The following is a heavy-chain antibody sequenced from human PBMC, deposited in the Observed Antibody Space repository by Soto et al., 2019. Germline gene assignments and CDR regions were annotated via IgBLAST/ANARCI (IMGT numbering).Heavy chain of an antibody. Sequence: SVKVSCKASGGTFSSHTITWVRQAPGQGLEWMGGITPMFGTPNYAQKFRGRVTITADESSSTAYMELSSLRSEDTAMYFCARDGTLYDSRSYYYLYWGQGTLVTVSS. CDR3: ARDGTLYDSRSYYYLY. V-gene: IGHV1-69*13. CDR2: ITPMFGTP. D-gene: IGHD3-22*01. J-gene: IGHJ4*02. CDR1: GGTFSSHT.